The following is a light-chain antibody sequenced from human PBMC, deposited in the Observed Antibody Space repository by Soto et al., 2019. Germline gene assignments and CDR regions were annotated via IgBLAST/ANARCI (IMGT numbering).Light chain of an antibody. CDR3: QHYNNWPLT. Sequence: AIRMTQSPSSLSASTGDRVTITCRASQGISSYLAWYQQKPGKAPKLLIYAASTLQSGVPSRFSGSGSGTDFTLTISCLQSEDFAVYYCQHYNNWPLTFGGGTKVDIK. J-gene: IGKJ4*01. CDR1: QGISSY. V-gene: IGKV1-8*01. CDR2: AAS.